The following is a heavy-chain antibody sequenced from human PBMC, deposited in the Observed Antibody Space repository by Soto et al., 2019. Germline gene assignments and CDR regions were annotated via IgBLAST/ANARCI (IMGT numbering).Heavy chain of an antibody. D-gene: IGHD3-10*01. CDR2: INPNSGGT. Sequence: ASVKASCKASGYTFTGYYMHWVRQAPGQGLEWMGWINPNSGGTNYAQKFQGRVTMTRDTSISTAYMELSRLRSDDTAVYYCARDRAESYYYYGMDVWGQGTTVTVSS. CDR1: GYTFTGYY. V-gene: IGHV1-2*02. CDR3: ARDRAESYYYYGMDV. J-gene: IGHJ6*02.